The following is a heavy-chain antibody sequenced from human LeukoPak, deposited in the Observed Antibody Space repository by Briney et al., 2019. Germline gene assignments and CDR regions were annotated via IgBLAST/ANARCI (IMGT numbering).Heavy chain of an antibody. J-gene: IGHJ4*02. D-gene: IGHD3-10*01. CDR2: ISSSSAYI. CDR1: GFTFSNYN. CDR3: ARSMIRGVVYFDY. Sequence: GGSLRLSCAASGFTFSNYNINWVRQAPGKGLEWVSSISSSSAYIYYADSVKGRFTISRDNAKNSLCLQMNSLRAEDTAVYYCARSMIRGVVYFDYWGQGTLVTVSS. V-gene: IGHV3-21*01.